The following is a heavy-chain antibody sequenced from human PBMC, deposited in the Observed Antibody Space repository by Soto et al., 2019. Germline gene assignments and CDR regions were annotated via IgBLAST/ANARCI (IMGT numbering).Heavy chain of an antibody. V-gene: IGHV3-30*18. D-gene: IGHD6-19*01. CDR2: ISYDGSNK. CDR3: AKDGLMGGWYFEY. J-gene: IGHJ4*02. Sequence: QVQLVESGGGVVQPGRSLRLSCAASGFTFSSYGMHWVRQAPGKGLEWVAVISYDGSNKYYADSVKGRFTISRDNSKNTLYLQMNSLRAEDTAVYCCAKDGLMGGWYFEYWGQGTLVTVSS. CDR1: GFTFSSYG.